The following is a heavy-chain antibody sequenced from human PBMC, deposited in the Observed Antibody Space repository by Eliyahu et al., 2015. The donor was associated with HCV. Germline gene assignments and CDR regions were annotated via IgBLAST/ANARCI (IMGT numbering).Heavy chain of an antibody. CDR3: ARGGSSGWDY. V-gene: IGHV4-59*01. CDR2: THYXGGT. CDR1: GGXXTNNX. D-gene: IGHD6-19*01. Sequence: QVQLQESGPGLAKPSETLSLXCTVSGGXXTNNXWNWIQXSPGKGLEWIGDTHYXGGTKYNPSLESRVTISIDTSKNQFSLKLSSVTAADTAIYFCARGGSSGWDYWGQGTLVTVSS. J-gene: IGHJ4*02.